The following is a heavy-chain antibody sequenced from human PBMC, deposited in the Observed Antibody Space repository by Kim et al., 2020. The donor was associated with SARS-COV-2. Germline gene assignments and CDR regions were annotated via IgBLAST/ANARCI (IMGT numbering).Heavy chain of an antibody. V-gene: IGHV4-31*03. Sequence: TLSLTCTVSGGSISSGGYYWSWIRQHPGKGLEWIGYIYYSGSTYYNPSLKSRVTISVDTSKNQFSLKLSSVTAADTAVYYCARVPNTIFGVVTHFDYWGQGTLVTVSS. CDR1: GGSISSGGYY. CDR3: ARVPNTIFGVVTHFDY. J-gene: IGHJ4*02. CDR2: IYYSGST. D-gene: IGHD3-3*01.